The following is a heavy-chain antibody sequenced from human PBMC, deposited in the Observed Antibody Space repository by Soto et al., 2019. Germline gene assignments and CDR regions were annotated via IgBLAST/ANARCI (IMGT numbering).Heavy chain of an antibody. CDR3: ARSRIAVAFYWYLDL. Sequence: SETLSLTCTVSGGSISSSSYYWGWIRQPPGKVLEWIVSIYYSGSTFYNPSLKSRVTISLDTSKNQFSLKLSSVTAADTSVYYCARSRIAVAFYWYLDLWGRGTMVTVSS. J-gene: IGHJ2*01. CDR2: IYYSGST. V-gene: IGHV4-39*01. CDR1: GGSISSSSYY. D-gene: IGHD6-19*01.